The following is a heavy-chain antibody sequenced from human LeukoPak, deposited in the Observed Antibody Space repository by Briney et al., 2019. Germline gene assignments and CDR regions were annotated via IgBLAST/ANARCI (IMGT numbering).Heavy chain of an antibody. V-gene: IGHV3-48*01. J-gene: IGHJ4*02. CDR2: ISSSSSTI. CDR1: GFTFSNYA. D-gene: IGHD2-15*01. CDR3: ARDSIVVVVAATRNRPQYYFDY. Sequence: GGSLRLSCAASGFTFSNYAMNWVRQAPGKGLEWVSYISSSSSTIYYADSVKGRFTISRDNAKNSLYLQMNSLRAEDTAVYYCARDSIVVVVAATRNRPQYYFDYWGQGTLVTVSS.